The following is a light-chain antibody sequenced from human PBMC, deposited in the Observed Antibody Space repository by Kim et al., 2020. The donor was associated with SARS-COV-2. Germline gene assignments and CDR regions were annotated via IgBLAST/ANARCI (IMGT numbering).Light chain of an antibody. CDR2: TAS. CDR3: QQYKTYPFT. J-gene: IGKJ4*01. CDR1: QDINYR. Sequence: DIQMTQSPSSLSASIGDRVTITCRASQDINYRVAWFQQKPGKAPKSVIFTASSLQPGVPSKFSGSGSGTDFTLTISSLQPEDFATYYCQQYKTYPFTFGGGTKVEIK. V-gene: IGKV1-16*02.